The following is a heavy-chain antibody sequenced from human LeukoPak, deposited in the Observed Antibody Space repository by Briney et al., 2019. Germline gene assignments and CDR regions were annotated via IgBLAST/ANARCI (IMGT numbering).Heavy chain of an antibody. CDR1: GFTFSSYG. V-gene: IGHV3-30*18. Sequence: GGSLRLSCAASGFTFSSYGMHWVRQAPGKGLEWVAVISDDGSNRYYADSVKGRFTISRDNSKNTLYLQMNSLRTDDTAVYYCAKDADTATIIYWYFDLWGRGTLVTVSS. J-gene: IGHJ2*01. CDR2: ISDDGSNR. D-gene: IGHD5-18*01. CDR3: AKDADTATIIYWYFDL.